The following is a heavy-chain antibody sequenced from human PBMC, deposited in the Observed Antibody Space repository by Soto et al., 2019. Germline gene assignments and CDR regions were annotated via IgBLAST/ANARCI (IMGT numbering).Heavy chain of an antibody. CDR2: ISGTGGAA. J-gene: IGHJ4*02. CDR1: GFTFGHFA. Sequence: GGSLRLSCAASGFTFGHFAMSWVRQAPGKGLEWVAAISGTGGAAYYADSVKGRFTISRDNSRNTLFLQMNSLRVDDTAIYYCAKPEEVVRGFDFWGLGTLVTVSS. V-gene: IGHV3-23*01. CDR3: AKPEEVVRGFDF. D-gene: IGHD6-6*01.